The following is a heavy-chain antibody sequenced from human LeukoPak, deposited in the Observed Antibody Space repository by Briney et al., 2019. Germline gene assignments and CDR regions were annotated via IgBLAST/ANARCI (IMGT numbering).Heavy chain of an antibody. Sequence: GGSLRLSCAASGFTFSSYSMNWVRQAPGKGLEWVSYISSSSSYIYYADSVKGRFTISRDNAKNSLYLQMNSLRAEDTAVYYCARLYYYDITPRDYWGQGTLVTVSS. J-gene: IGHJ4*02. V-gene: IGHV3-21*05. CDR3: ARLYYYDITPRDY. CDR2: ISSSSSYI. CDR1: GFTFSSYS. D-gene: IGHD3-22*01.